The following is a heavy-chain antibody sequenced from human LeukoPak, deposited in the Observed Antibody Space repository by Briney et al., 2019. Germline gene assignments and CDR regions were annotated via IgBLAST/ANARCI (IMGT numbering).Heavy chain of an antibody. CDR1: GGSISGSSYY. CDR3: ARVPLGGGWYSLDYFDY. V-gene: IGHV4-39*01. J-gene: IGHJ4*02. CDR2: INYSGST. D-gene: IGHD6-19*01. Sequence: PSETLSLTCTVSGGSISGSSYYWGWIRQPPGKGLEWIGSINYSGSTYYNPSLKSRVTFSVDTSKNQCSLKLTSVTAADTAVYYCARVPLGGGWYSLDYFDYWGQGTLVTVSS.